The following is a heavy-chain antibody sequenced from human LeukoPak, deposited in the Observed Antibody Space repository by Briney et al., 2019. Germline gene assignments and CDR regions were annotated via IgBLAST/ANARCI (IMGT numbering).Heavy chain of an antibody. Sequence: GRSLRLSCAASGFTFSSYGMHWVRQAPGKGLEWGALIWYDGSNKDYADSVKGRFTISRDNSKNTLYLQMNSLRAEDTAVYYCARGGLEYNWFDPWGQGTLVTVSS. D-gene: IGHD3/OR15-3a*01. CDR1: GFTFSSYG. CDR3: ARGGLEYNWFDP. V-gene: IGHV3-33*01. CDR2: IWYDGSNK. J-gene: IGHJ5*02.